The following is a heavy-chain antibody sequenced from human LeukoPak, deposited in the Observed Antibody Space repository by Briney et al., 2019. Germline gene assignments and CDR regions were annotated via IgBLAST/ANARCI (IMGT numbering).Heavy chain of an antibody. V-gene: IGHV3-7*01. CDR1: GFTFSSYW. CDR2: IKQDGTEK. D-gene: IGHD3-10*01. Sequence: GESLRLSCAASGFTFSSYWMSWVRQAPGKGLEWVANIKQDGTEKNYVDSVEGRFTISRDNAKNSLYLQMNSLRVDDTAVYYCAREGSGSYYPDYWGQGTLVTVSS. CDR3: AREGSGSYYPDY. J-gene: IGHJ4*02.